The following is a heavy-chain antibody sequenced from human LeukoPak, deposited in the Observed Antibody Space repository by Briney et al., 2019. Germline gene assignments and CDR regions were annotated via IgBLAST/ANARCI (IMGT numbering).Heavy chain of an antibody. V-gene: IGHV4-34*01. CDR1: GGSFSGHY. CDR3: ARAYSSGWSYCFDY. D-gene: IGHD6-19*01. Sequence: PSETLSLTCAVYGGSFSGHYWSWIRQPPGKGLEWIGEINHSGSTNYNPSLKSRVTISVDTSKNQFSLKLSSVTAADTAVYYCARAYSSGWSYCFDYWGQGTLVTVSS. J-gene: IGHJ4*02. CDR2: INHSGST.